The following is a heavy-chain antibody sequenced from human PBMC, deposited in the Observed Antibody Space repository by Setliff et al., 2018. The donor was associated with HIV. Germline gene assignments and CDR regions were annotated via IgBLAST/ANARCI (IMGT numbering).Heavy chain of an antibody. Sequence: QAGGSLRLSCVASGFTFSSYAMNWVRQAPGKGLEWVSTISGSGDSTYYADSVKGRFTISRDNSKNTVYLQMKSLRAEDTAVYYCAKDPISWELRPTYFDDWGQGTLVTVSS. J-gene: IGHJ4*02. D-gene: IGHD1-7*01. V-gene: IGHV3-23*01. CDR1: GFTFSSYA. CDR3: AKDPISWELRPTYFDD. CDR2: ISGSGDST.